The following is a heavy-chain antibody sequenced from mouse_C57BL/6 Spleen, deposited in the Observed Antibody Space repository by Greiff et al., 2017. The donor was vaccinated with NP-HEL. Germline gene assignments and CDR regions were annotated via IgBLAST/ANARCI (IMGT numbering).Heavy chain of an antibody. CDR3: ARWDSYPIDY. Sequence: EVQLQQSGPELVKPGASVKMSCEASGYAFTYYNMEWVKQSHGKSLEWIAAINTNNGGTIYTHTFKGRATLTVDKSYSTAYMQLRSLTSEDTAVYYCARWDSYPIDYWGQGTTLTVSS. D-gene: IGHD2-12*01. J-gene: IGHJ2*01. CDR1: GYAFTYYN. V-gene: IGHV1-18*01. CDR2: INTNNGGT.